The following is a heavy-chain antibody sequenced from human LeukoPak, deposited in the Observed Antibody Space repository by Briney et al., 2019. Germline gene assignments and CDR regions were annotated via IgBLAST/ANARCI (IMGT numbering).Heavy chain of an antibody. CDR1: GGTFSSYA. Sequence: SVTVSCKASGGTFSSYAISWVRQAPGQGLEWMGGIIPIFGTANYAQKFQGRVTITADKSTSTAYMELSSLRSEDTAVYYCARMTTSLSDWFDPWGQGTLVTVSS. V-gene: IGHV1-69*06. D-gene: IGHD4-17*01. CDR3: ARMTTSLSDWFDP. CDR2: IIPIFGTA. J-gene: IGHJ5*02.